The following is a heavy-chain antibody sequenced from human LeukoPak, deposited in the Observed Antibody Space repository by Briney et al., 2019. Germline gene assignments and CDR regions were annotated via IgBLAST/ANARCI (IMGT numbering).Heavy chain of an antibody. Sequence: SETLSLTCTVSGGSISSSSYYWGWIRQPAGKGLEWIGRIYTTGSTNYNPSLNSRVTMSIDTSKNQFSLKLSSVTAADTAVYYCARQLAVAGKAGFDYWGQGTLVTVSS. CDR3: ARQLAVAGKAGFDY. CDR1: GGSISSSSYY. D-gene: IGHD6-19*01. CDR2: IYTTGST. J-gene: IGHJ4*02. V-gene: IGHV4-61*02.